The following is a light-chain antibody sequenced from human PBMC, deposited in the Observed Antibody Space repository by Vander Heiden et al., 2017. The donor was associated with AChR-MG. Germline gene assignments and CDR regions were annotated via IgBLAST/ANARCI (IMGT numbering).Light chain of an antibody. J-gene: IGLJ3*02. CDR2: EVS. Sequence: QSALTQPASVSGSPGQSLTISVTGTSSDVGDDNYVSWYQQHPGKAPKLMIYEVSNRPSGVSNRFSGSKSGNTASLTISGLQAEDEADYYCSSYTSSNTLGFGGGTKLTVL. CDR1: SSDVGDDNY. V-gene: IGLV2-14*03. CDR3: SSYTSSNTLG.